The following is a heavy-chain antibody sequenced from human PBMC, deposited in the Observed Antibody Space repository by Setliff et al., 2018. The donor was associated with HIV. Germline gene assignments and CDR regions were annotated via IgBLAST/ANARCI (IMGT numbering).Heavy chain of an antibody. D-gene: IGHD7-27*01. CDR1: GGSFSDYF. V-gene: IGHV4-34*12. CDR3: ARAPTGELDF. Sequence: PSETLSLTCAVSGGSFSDYFWSWLRQPPGKGLEWIGQIFHSGSTDYNPSLKSRVTISLDTSNDRFSLRLSSVTAADTAVYYCARAPTGELDFWGQGTLVTVSS. CDR2: IFHSGST. J-gene: IGHJ4*02.